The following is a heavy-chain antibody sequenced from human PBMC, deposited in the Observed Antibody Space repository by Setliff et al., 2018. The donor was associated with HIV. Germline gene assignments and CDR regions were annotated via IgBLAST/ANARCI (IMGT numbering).Heavy chain of an antibody. J-gene: IGHJ1*01. CDR3: ARSPDYGDYRKPQYFQN. V-gene: IGHV4-38-2*01. D-gene: IGHD4-17*01. CDR2: IYHSGTT. Sequence: SETLSLTCAVSGYSISSGYYWGWIRQPPGKGLEWVGSIYHSGTTYYNPSLKSRVTISVDTSKNQFSLKLSSVTAADTAVDYCARSPDYGDYRKPQYFQNWGQGTLVTVSS. CDR1: GYSISSGYY.